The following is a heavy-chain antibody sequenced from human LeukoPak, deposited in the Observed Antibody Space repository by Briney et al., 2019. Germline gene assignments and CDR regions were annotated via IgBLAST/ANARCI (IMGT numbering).Heavy chain of an antibody. V-gene: IGHV3-48*03. CDR1: GFTFSSYE. CDR3: ARGSSYAF. J-gene: IGHJ4*02. Sequence: GGSLRLSCAASGFTFSSYEMNWVRQAPGKGLEWVSYITSNANTIYYADSVKGRFTISRDNAKNSLYLQMSSLRAEDTAVYYCARGSSYAFWGQGTLVTVSS. CDR2: ITSNANTI. D-gene: IGHD6-6*01.